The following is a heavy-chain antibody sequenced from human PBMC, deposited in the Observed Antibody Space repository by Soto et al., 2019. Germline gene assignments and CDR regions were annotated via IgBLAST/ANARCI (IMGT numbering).Heavy chain of an antibody. Sequence: QVQLQQWGAGLLKPSETLSLTCAVNGGSLSGYYWSWIRQPPGKGLEWIGEIKDGGSTNYSPSLRGRGTISADTSKNQFSRRLNAVTAADTAVYFCARGQEGIVATHWDQGTLVTVSS. CDR1: GGSLSGYY. V-gene: IGHV4-34*01. J-gene: IGHJ4*02. CDR3: ARGQEGIVATH. CDR2: IKDGGST. D-gene: IGHD5-12*01.